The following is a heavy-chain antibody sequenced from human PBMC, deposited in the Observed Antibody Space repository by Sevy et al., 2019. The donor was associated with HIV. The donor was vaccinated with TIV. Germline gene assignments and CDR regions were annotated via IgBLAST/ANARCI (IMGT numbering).Heavy chain of an antibody. V-gene: IGHV4-34*01. D-gene: IGHD5-12*01. CDR2: INHSGFT. CDR1: GGSVSGYY. CDR3: ARVTVATGDYYYGMDV. Sequence: SETLSLTCAVYGGSVSGYYWTWIRQPPGKGLEWIGEINHSGFTNYNPSLKSRVTISVDTSKNQFSLRLTSVTAADTALYYCARVTVATGDYYYGMDVWGQGTTVTVSS. J-gene: IGHJ6*02.